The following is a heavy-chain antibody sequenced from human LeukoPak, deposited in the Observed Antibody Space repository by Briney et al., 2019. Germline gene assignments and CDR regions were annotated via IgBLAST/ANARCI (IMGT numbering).Heavy chain of an antibody. CDR1: GGTFSSYA. CDR2: IIPIFGTA. J-gene: IGHJ4*02. D-gene: IGHD4-17*01. Sequence: SVKVSCKASGGTFSSYAISWVRQAPGQGLEWMGGIIPIFGTANYAQKFQGRVTITADESTSTAYMELSSLRSEDTAVYYCARSLTLGTVTQDYVFDYWGQGTLVTVSS. CDR3: ARSLTLGTVTQDYVFDY. V-gene: IGHV1-69*13.